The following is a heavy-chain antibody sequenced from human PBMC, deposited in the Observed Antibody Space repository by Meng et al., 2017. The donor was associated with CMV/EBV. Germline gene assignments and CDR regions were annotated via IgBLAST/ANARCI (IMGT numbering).Heavy chain of an antibody. Sequence: GESLKISCAASGFTFSSYWMSWVRQAPGKGLEWVANIKQDGSEKYYVDSVKGRFTISRDNAKNSLYLQMNSLGAEDTAVYYCARDQRIWSGYYNDYYYGMDVWGQGTTVTVSS. CDR3: ARDQRIWSGYYNDYYYGMDV. J-gene: IGHJ6*02. CDR2: IKQDGSEK. V-gene: IGHV3-7*01. CDR1: GFTFSSYW. D-gene: IGHD3-3*01.